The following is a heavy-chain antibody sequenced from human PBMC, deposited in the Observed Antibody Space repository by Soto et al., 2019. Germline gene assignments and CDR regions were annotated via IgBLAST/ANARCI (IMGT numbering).Heavy chain of an antibody. CDR2: IHYSGST. Sequence: QVQLQESGPVLLKPSETLSLTCTVSDGSISSYFWSWIRRPPGKRLEWIGYIHYSGSTNSNPSLNSRVTISVDTSKNQFSLKLTSVTTADTAVYYCARGRGSGIFDYWGQGTLVTVSS. J-gene: IGHJ4*02. D-gene: IGHD3-10*01. CDR1: DGSISSYF. CDR3: ARGRGSGIFDY. V-gene: IGHV4-59*01.